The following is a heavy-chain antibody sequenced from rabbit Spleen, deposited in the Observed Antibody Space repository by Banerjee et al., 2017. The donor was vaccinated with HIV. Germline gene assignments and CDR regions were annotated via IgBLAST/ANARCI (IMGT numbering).Heavy chain of an antibody. J-gene: IGHJ4*01. Sequence: QEQLVESGGGLVKPGASLTLTCTASGFSFSSGRYMGWVRQAPGKGLEWIACIGSGASGATYYASWAKSRFTISQTSSTTVTLRMTSLTAADTATYFCAREYVNTFNLWGQGTLVTVS. CDR2: IGSGASGAT. V-gene: IGHV1S45*01. D-gene: IGHD1-1*01. CDR1: GFSFSSGRY. CDR3: AREYVNTFNL.